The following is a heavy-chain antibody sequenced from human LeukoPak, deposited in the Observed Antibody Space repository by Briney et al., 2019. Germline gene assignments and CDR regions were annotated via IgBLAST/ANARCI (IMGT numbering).Heavy chain of an antibody. Sequence: PSETLSLTCAVYGGSFSSYYWGWIRQPPGKGLEWIGSIYYSGSTYYNPSLKSRVTISVDTSKNQFSLKLSSVTAADTAVYYCARRGEYYDFWSGVEYGIDVWGQGTTVTGSS. J-gene: IGHJ6*02. V-gene: IGHV4-39*01. CDR1: GGSFSSYY. CDR3: ARRGEYYDFWSGVEYGIDV. CDR2: IYYSGST. D-gene: IGHD3-3*01.